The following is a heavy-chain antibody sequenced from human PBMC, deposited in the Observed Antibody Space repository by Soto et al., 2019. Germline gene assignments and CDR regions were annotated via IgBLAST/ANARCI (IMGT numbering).Heavy chain of an antibody. J-gene: IGHJ3*01. Sequence: INWVRQTPGKGLEWLGRIDPTDSFTNYSPPFEGHVTISVDRSISTAYLQWNSLQASDTAIYYCARPASGGSRDAFDVWGQGTTVTVSS. CDR2: IDPTDSFT. V-gene: IGHV5-10-1*01. CDR3: ARPASGGSRDAFDV. D-gene: IGHD2-15*01.